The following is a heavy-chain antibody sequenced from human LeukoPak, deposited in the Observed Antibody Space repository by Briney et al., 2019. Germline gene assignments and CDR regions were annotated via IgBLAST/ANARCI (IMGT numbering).Heavy chain of an antibody. CDR3: AKDSSTSNYYYGLDI. D-gene: IGHD6-13*01. V-gene: IGHV3-23*01. Sequence: PGGSLRLSCAASGFTFSFAAMTWVRQGPGKGLEWGSLISASGGSTYYADSVKGRFTISRDDSKNTLFLQMNSLRGDDTGMYFCAKDSSTSNYYYGLDIWGQGTTVTVSS. CDR2: ISASGGST. J-gene: IGHJ6*02. CDR1: GFTFSFAA.